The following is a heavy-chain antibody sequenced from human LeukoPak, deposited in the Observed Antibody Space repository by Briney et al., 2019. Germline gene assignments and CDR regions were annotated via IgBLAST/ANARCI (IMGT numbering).Heavy chain of an antibody. D-gene: IGHD3-10*01. Sequence: GGSIRLSCVDSGFSFSNAWISWVRHAPWKGREWIGLIKIKTDGETTNYAEPVRGRFTISRDDSKSAVYLQMNSLKIEDTAVYYCTTDLGTYYHGSQRLIPIDYWGQGTLVTVSS. CDR2: IKIKTDGETT. CDR3: TTDLGTYYHGSQRLIPIDY. J-gene: IGHJ4*02. V-gene: IGHV3-15*01. CDR1: GFSFSNAW.